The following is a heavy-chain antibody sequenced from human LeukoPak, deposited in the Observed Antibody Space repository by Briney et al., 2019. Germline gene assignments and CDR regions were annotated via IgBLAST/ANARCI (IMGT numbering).Heavy chain of an antibody. CDR2: ISGSGGST. CDR1: GFTFSSYA. J-gene: IGHJ4*02. D-gene: IGHD5-18*01. Sequence: PGGSLRLSCAASGFTFSSYAMSWVRQAPGNGPEWVSAISGSGGSTYYADSVKGRFTIFRDNSKNTLYLQMNSLRAEDTAVYYCAKAPTVYSYEDYWGQGTLVIVSS. CDR3: AKAPTVYSYEDY. V-gene: IGHV3-23*01.